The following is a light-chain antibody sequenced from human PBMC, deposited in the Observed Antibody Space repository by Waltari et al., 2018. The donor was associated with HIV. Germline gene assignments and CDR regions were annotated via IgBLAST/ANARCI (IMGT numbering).Light chain of an antibody. CDR1: QSVLYSSNNKNY. CDR2: WAS. V-gene: IGKV4-1*01. J-gene: IGKJ2*01. Sequence: DIVITQSVDSLAVSLGDTANFNCKSSQSVLYSSNNKNYLAWYQQKPGQPPKLLIFWASTRESGVPDRFSGSGSGTDFTLTISSLQAEDVAVYYCQQYYGSPYTFGQGTKLE. CDR3: QQYYGSPYT.